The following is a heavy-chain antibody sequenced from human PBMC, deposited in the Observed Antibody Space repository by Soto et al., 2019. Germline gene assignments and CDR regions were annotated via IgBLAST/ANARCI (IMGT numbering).Heavy chain of an antibody. Sequence: QVQLQQWGAGLLKPSETLSLTCAVYGGSFSGYYWSWIRQPPGKGLEWIGEINHSGSTNYNPSITSRVTISVDTSKNQFSLKLSSVTAADTAVYYCAVLVRGSHYYYYGMDVWGQGTTVTVSS. CDR3: AVLVRGSHYYYYGMDV. CDR1: GGSFSGYY. CDR2: INHSGST. V-gene: IGHV4-34*01. J-gene: IGHJ6*02. D-gene: IGHD2-8*02.